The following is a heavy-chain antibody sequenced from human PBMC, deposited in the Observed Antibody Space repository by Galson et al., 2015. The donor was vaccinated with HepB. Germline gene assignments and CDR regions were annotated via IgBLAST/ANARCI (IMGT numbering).Heavy chain of an antibody. D-gene: IGHD6-13*01. CDR2: ISGSGGST. V-gene: IGHV3-23*01. J-gene: IGHJ6*03. CDR3: AKGGPSAAAAGTLDYYYYYMDV. Sequence: LRLSCAASGFTFRSYAMGWVRQAPGKGLEWVSAISGSGGSTYYADSVKGRFTISRDNSKNTLYLQMNSLRAEDTAVYYCAKGGPSAAAAGTLDYYYYYMDVWGKGTTVTVSS. CDR1: GFTFRSYA.